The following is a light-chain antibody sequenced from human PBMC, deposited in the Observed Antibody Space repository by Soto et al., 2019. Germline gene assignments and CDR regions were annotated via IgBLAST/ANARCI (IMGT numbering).Light chain of an antibody. CDR3: AAWEANVYV. Sequence: QSVLTQPPSASGTPGQRVIISCSGGSSNIGRNPVNWYQKFPGTAPKLLISLNTQRPSGVPGRFSGSKSGTSASLAISGLPSDHKVAYYCAAWEANVYVVGTWTKVTVL. V-gene: IGLV1-44*01. CDR2: LNT. J-gene: IGLJ1*01. CDR1: SSNIGRNP.